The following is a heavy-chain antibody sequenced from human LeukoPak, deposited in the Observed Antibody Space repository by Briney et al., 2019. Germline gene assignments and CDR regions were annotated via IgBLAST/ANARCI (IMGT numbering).Heavy chain of an antibody. J-gene: IGHJ3*02. CDR1: GVSISSYY. CDR3: ARGFYDFWSGYSLDAFDI. V-gene: IGHV4-34*01. CDR2: INYSGST. D-gene: IGHD3-3*01. Sequence: SETLSLTCTVSGVSISSYYLSWIRQPAGKGLEWIGEINYSGSTNYDPSLKSRVPISVDTSKNQFSLKLSSVTAADTAVYYCARGFYDFWSGYSLDAFDIWGQGTMVTVSS.